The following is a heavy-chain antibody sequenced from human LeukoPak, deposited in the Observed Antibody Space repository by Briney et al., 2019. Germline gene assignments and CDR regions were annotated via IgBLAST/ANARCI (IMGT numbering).Heavy chain of an antibody. CDR3: ARGARVGATLTDAFDI. V-gene: IGHV1-46*01. J-gene: IGHJ3*02. CDR1: GYTFTGYY. Sequence: ASVKVSCKASGYTFTGYYMHWVRRAPGQGLEWMGIINPSGGSTSYAQKFQGRVTMTRDMSTSTVYMELSSLRSEDTAVYYCARGARVGATLTDAFDIWGQGTMVTVSS. D-gene: IGHD1-26*01. CDR2: INPSGGST.